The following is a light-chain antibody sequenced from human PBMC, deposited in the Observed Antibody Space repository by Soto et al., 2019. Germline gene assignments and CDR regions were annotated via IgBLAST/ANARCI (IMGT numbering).Light chain of an antibody. V-gene: IGLV3-21*02. CDR1: NIGSKS. CDR3: QVWDSSSDHYV. J-gene: IGLJ1*01. Sequence: ELTQPPSVXVAPGQTARVTCAGNNIGSKSVHWYQQKSGQAPVLVLYDGRDRPSGIPERFSGSNSGNTATLNISRVEAGDEADYYCQVWDSSSDHYVFGTGTKVTVL. CDR2: DGR.